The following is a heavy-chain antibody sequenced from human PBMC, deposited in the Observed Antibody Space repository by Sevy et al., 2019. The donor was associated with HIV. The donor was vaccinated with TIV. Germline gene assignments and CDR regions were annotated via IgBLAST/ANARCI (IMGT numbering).Heavy chain of an antibody. V-gene: IGHV1-2*02. D-gene: IGHD3-22*01. CDR1: GYTFTDYY. CDR3: AKLLVVVDDGFDV. CDR2: INPNTGAT. Sequence: ASVKVSCKASGYTFTDYYLHWLRQAPGQGLEWVGWINPNTGATNYAQKFKGRVTMTRETSMSTAFMDLTRLRSDDTAVYYCAKLLVVVDDGFDVWGQGTMVTVSS. J-gene: IGHJ3*01.